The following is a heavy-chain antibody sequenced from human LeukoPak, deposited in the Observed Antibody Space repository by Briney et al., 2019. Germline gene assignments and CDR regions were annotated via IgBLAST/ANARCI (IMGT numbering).Heavy chain of an antibody. D-gene: IGHD2-15*01. V-gene: IGHV1-18*04. CDR1: GYTFSGYC. CDR3: ARVSVVAAIQFDY. J-gene: IGHJ4*02. Sequence: EASVKVSCKTSGYTFSGYCMHWVRQAPGQGLEWMGWISPNSGDTNYAQKLQGRVTMTTDTSTSTAYMELRSLRSDDTAVYYCARVSVVAAIQFDYWGQGTLVTVSS. CDR2: ISPNSGDT.